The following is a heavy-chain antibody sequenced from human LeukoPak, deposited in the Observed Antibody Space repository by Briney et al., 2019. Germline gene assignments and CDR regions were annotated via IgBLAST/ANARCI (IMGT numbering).Heavy chain of an antibody. V-gene: IGHV4-34*01. Sequence: SETLSLTCAVYGGSFSGYYWSWIRQPPGKGLEWIGEINHSGSTNYNPSLKSRVTMSVDTSKNQFSLKLSSVTAADTAVYYCARAGYYYGSGYSDWFDPWGQGTLVTVSS. D-gene: IGHD3-10*01. CDR3: ARAGYYYGSGYSDWFDP. CDR1: GGSFSGYY. J-gene: IGHJ5*02. CDR2: INHSGST.